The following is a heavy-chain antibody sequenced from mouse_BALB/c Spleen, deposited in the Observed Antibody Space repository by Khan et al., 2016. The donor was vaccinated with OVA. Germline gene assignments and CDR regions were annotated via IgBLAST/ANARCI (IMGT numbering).Heavy chain of an antibody. CDR1: GYTFTNYG. J-gene: IGHJ4*01. CDR2: INTYTGEP. Sequence: QIQLVQSGPELKKPGETVKISCKASGYTFTNYGMNWMKQAPGKGLKWMGWINTYTGEPTYADDFKGRFAFSLETSASTAYLQINNLKNEDTATYCCARPPYFAYVMAYWGQGTSVTVSS. D-gene: IGHD2-10*01. CDR3: ARPPYFAYVMAY. V-gene: IGHV9-3-1*01.